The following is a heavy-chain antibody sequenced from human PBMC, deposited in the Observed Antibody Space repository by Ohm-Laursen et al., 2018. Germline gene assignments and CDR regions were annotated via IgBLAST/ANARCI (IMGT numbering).Heavy chain of an antibody. CDR3: AGGTGWTESD. J-gene: IGHJ4*02. D-gene: IGHD3-16*01. CDR1: GFTFSRHG. V-gene: IGHV3-33*01. CDR2: IWYDGSNQ. Sequence: SLRLSCTASGFTFSRHGMHWVRQAPGKGLEWVGVIWYDGSNQHYADSVKGRFTISRDNSKNTLYLQMNSLRAEDTAVYYCAGGTGWTESDWGQGTLVTVSS.